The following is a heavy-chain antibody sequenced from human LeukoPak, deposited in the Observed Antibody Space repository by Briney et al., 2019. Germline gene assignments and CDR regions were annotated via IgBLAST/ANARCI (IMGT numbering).Heavy chain of an antibody. CDR2: ISGSSGTI. CDR1: GSPLVPIG. V-gene: IGHV3-48*04. CDR3: AKGQQWLSLDP. D-gene: IGHD6-19*01. Sequence: GGPLSSPWEPLGSPLVPIGLNGAARVQGRGWGGVSYISGSSGTIDYADSVKGRFTISRDNAKNSLYLQMNRLRAEDTAVYYCAKGQQWLSLDPWGQGTLVTVSS. J-gene: IGHJ5*02.